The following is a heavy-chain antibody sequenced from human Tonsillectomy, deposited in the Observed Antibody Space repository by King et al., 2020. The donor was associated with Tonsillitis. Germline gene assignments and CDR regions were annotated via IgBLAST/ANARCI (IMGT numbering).Heavy chain of an antibody. CDR2: IYWNDDK. CDR3: EHSLHDYGSGSYYYFDY. V-gene: IGHV2-5*01. Sequence: TLKESGPTLVKPTQTLTLTCTFSGFSLSTSGVGVGWIRQPPGKALEWLALIYWNDDKRYSPSLKSRLTITKDTSKNQVVLTMTNMNPVDTATYYCEHSLHDYGSGSYYYFDYWGQGTLVTVSS. CDR1: GFSLSTSGVG. J-gene: IGHJ4*02. D-gene: IGHD3-10*01.